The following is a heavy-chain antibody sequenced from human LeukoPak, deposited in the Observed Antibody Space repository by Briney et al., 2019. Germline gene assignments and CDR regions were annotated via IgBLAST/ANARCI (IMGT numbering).Heavy chain of an antibody. CDR1: GLSFSSSG. Sequence: GGSLRLSCIASGLSFSSSGMHWIRQAPGKGLEWLTFIQYDESSKYYADSVKGRFTISRDNSKNTLYLQMNSLRAEDTAVYYCARRAGAYSHPYDYWGQGTLVTVSS. CDR2: IQYDESSK. CDR3: ARRAGAYSHPYDY. D-gene: IGHD4/OR15-4a*01. J-gene: IGHJ4*02. V-gene: IGHV3-30*02.